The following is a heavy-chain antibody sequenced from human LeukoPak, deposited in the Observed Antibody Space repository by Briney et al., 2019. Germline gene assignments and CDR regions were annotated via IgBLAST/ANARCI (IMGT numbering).Heavy chain of an antibody. CDR3: ARGFVAVAGTIGY. CDR2: INPNSGGT. J-gene: IGHJ4*02. CDR1: GHTFTGYY. Sequence: GASVKVSCKASGHTFTGYYMHWVRQAPGQGLEWTGWINPNSGGTNYAQKFQGRVTMTRDTSISTAYMELSRLRSDDTAVYYCARGFVAVAGTIGYWGQGTLVTVSS. D-gene: IGHD6-19*01. V-gene: IGHV1-2*02.